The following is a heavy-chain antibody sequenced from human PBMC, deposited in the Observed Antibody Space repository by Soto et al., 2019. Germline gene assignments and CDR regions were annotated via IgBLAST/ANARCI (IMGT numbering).Heavy chain of an antibody. D-gene: IGHD2-15*01. CDR2: IYYSGST. CDR1: GGSISSKSYY. Sequence: SETLSLTCSVPGGSISSKSYYWSWIRQPPGKGLEWIGYIYYSGSTNYNPSLKSRVTISVDTSKNQFSLKLSSVTAADTAVYYCARDRDCSGGSCYYYGMDVWGQGTTVTVSS. CDR3: ARDRDCSGGSCYYYGMDV. V-gene: IGHV4-61*01. J-gene: IGHJ6*02.